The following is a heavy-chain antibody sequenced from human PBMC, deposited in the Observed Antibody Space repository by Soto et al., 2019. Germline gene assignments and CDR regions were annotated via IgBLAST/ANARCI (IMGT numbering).Heavy chain of an antibody. J-gene: IGHJ4*02. CDR2: ISAYNGNT. CDR1: GYTFTSYG. Sequence: QVQLVQSGAEVKKPGASVKVSCKASGYTFTSYGISWVRQAPGQGRERMGWISAYNGNTNYAQKLQGRVTMTTDTSTSTAYMELRSLRSEDTAVYYGARVPSRYCSGGSCYWRYFDYWGQGTLVTVSS. CDR3: ARVPSRYCSGGSCYWRYFDY. V-gene: IGHV1-18*01. D-gene: IGHD2-15*01.